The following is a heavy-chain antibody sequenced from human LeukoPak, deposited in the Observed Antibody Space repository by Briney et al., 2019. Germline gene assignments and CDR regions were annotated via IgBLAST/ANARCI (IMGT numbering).Heavy chain of an antibody. CDR2: ISYTGST. D-gene: IGHD1-20*01. Sequence: SETLSLTCTVSGGSISCYYWSWIRQPPGKGLEWVGSISYTGSTYYNPSLESRVTISVDTSKNQFSLRLSSVTAADTAIYYCTRLPITGIARGYMDVWGKGTTVTVSS. CDR3: TRLPITGIARGYMDV. CDR1: GGSISCYY. V-gene: IGHV4-39*01. J-gene: IGHJ6*03.